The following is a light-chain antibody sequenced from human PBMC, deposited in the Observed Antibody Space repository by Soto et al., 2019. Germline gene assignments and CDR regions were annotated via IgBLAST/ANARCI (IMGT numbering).Light chain of an antibody. V-gene: IGKV3-20*01. CDR2: GAS. Sequence: ELVLTQSPGTLSLSPGERATFSCRASQSVSSSYIAWYQQKRGQAPRRLIYGASIRATGIPDRFSGSGSGTDFTLTISRLEPEDFALYYCQQYHTSPLTFGQGTKVDI. CDR1: QSVSSSY. J-gene: IGKJ1*01. CDR3: QQYHTSPLT.